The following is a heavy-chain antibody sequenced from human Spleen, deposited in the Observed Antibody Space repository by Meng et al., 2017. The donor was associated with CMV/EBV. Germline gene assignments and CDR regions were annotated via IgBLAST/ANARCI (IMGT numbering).Heavy chain of an antibody. CDR3: AKDRVDLETFGSDAFRI. J-gene: IGHJ3*02. CDR1: GYTFTGYY. D-gene: IGHD3-3*01. Sequence: ASVKVSCKASGYTFTGYYMHWVRQAPGQGLEWMGWINPKSGSTNCAQKFQGRVTMTRDTSISTAYMELTSLRFDDTAVYYCAKDRVDLETFGSDAFRIWGQGTMVTVSS. V-gene: IGHV1-2*02. CDR2: INPKSGST.